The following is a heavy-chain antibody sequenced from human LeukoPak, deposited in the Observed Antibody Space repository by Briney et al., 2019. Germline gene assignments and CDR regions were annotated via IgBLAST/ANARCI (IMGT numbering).Heavy chain of an antibody. Sequence: GGSLRLSCAASGFTFSSYAMCWVRQAPGKGLEWVSAISGSGGSTYYADSVKGRFTISRDNSKNTLYLQMNSLRAEDTAVYYCAKSDGYDSYFDYWGQGTLVTVSS. V-gene: IGHV3-23*01. CDR3: AKSDGYDSYFDY. D-gene: IGHD5-12*01. CDR2: ISGSGGST. J-gene: IGHJ4*02. CDR1: GFTFSSYA.